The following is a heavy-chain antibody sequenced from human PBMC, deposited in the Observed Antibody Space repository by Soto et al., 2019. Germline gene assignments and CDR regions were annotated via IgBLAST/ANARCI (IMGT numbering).Heavy chain of an antibody. CDR3: ARQVAVAGTLYGMDV. CDR2: IYYSGST. J-gene: IGHJ6*02. Sequence: SETLSLTCTVSGGSISSSSYYWGWIHQPPGKGLEWIGSIYYSGSTYYNPSLKSRVTISVDTSKNQFSLKLSSVTAADTAVYYCARQVAVAGTLYGMDVWGQGTTVTVSS. V-gene: IGHV4-39*01. CDR1: GGSISSSSYY. D-gene: IGHD6-19*01.